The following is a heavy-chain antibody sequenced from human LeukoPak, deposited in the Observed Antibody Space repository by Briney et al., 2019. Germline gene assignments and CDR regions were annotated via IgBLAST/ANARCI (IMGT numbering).Heavy chain of an antibody. D-gene: IGHD4-11*01. CDR2: FDPEDGET. CDR1: GYTLTELS. J-gene: IGHJ6*02. CDR3: ARALLLYSNYDYYYYYGTDV. Sequence: ASVKVSCKVSGYTLTELSMHWVRQAPGKGLEWMGGFDPEDGETIYAQKFQGRVTMTEDTSTDTAYMELSSLRSEDTAVYYCARALLLYSNYDYYYYYGTDVWGQGTTVTVSS. V-gene: IGHV1-24*01.